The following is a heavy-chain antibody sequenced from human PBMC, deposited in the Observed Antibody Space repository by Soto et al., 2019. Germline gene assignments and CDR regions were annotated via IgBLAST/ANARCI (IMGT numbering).Heavy chain of an antibody. Sequence: PGGSLRLSCAASGFAFSSYSMNWVRQAPGKGLEWVSSISSSSSYIYYADSVKGRFTISRDNAKNSLYLQMNSPRAEDTAVYYCARDLSSSSSWCDRWGQGTLVTVSS. D-gene: IGHD6-6*01. J-gene: IGHJ5*02. CDR3: ARDLSSSSSWCDR. V-gene: IGHV3-21*01. CDR2: ISSSSSYI. CDR1: GFAFSSYS.